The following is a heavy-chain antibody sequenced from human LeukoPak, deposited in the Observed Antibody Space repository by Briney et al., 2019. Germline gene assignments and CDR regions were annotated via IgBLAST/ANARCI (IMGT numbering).Heavy chain of an antibody. CDR1: GYSFTSYW. CDR3: ARPEYDILTGYYYFDY. D-gene: IGHD3-9*01. CDR2: IYPGDSDT. Sequence: GESLKVSCKGSGYSFTSYWIGWVRQMPGKGLEWMGIIYPGDSDTRYSPSFQGQVTISADKSISTAYLQWSSLKASDTAMYYCARPEYDILTGYYYFDYWGQGTLVTVPS. V-gene: IGHV5-51*01. J-gene: IGHJ4*02.